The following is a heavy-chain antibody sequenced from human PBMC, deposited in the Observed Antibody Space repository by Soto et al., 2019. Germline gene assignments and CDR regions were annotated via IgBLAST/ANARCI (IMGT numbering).Heavy chain of an antibody. J-gene: IGHJ4*02. CDR1: GYTFTRYG. CDR2: ISAHNGDT. V-gene: IGHV1-18*01. Sequence: ASVKVSCKASGYTFTRYGISWVRQAPGQGLEWMGWISAHNGDTNYARKFQGRVTMTRDTSTSTGYLELGSLRSDDTAVYYCAREIGRSSWSFWGQGTLVTVSS. CDR3: AREIGRSSWSF. D-gene: IGHD6-13*01.